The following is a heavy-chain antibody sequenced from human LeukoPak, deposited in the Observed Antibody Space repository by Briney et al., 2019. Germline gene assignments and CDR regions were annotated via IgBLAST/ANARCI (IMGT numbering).Heavy chain of an antibody. J-gene: IGHJ4*02. D-gene: IGHD3-10*02. V-gene: IGHV3-21*01. CDR2: ISSDSSYI. CDR1: GFTLDDYG. CDR3: ARDPNVLGITPYYFDF. Sequence: PGGSLRLSCAASGFTLDDYGMTWVRQAPGKGLEWVASISSDSSYIDYADSVKGRFTISRDNAKNSLFLKTDTLRGDDTGIYYCARDPNVLGITPYYFDFWGQGTLVTVSS.